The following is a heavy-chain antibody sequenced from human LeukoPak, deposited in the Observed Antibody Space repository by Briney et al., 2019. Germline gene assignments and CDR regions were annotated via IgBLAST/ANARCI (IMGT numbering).Heavy chain of an antibody. D-gene: IGHD3-3*01. Sequence: ASVKVSCKASGYTFTSYDINWVRQATGQGLEWMGWMNPNSGNTGYAQKFQGRVTITRNTSISTAYMELSSLRSEDTAVYYCARGRDFWSGPNWFDPWGQGTLVTVSS. CDR2: MNPNSGNT. V-gene: IGHV1-8*03. CDR1: GYTFTSYD. CDR3: ARGRDFWSGPNWFDP. J-gene: IGHJ5*02.